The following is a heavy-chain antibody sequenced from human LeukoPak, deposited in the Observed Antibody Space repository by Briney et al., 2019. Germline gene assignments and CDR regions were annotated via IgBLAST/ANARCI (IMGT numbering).Heavy chain of an antibody. D-gene: IGHD3-22*01. Sequence: ASVTVSCKASGYTFTSYDINWVRQATGQGLEWMGWMNPNSGNTGYAQKFQGRVTMTSNTSISTAYMELSSLRSEDTAVYYCARGISRWLFNRFDPWGQGTLVTVSS. CDR1: GYTFTSYD. CDR2: MNPNSGNT. V-gene: IGHV1-8*01. CDR3: ARGISRWLFNRFDP. J-gene: IGHJ5*02.